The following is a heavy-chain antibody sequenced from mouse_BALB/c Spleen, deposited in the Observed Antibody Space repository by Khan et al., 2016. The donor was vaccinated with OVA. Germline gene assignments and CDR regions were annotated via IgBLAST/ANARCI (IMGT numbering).Heavy chain of an antibody. CDR3: ARFATATRNFYAADF. CDR1: GFSLNNYG. J-gene: IGHJ4*01. V-gene: IGHV2-3*01. Sequence: QVQLKQSGPGLVAPSQSLSITCTVSGFSLNNYGINWIRQPPGKGLEWLGVIWGDGSTNYHSVLKSRLSISKDYSKSQVFFKLNSLQTDDTATYYCARFATATRNFYAADFWGQGTSVTVSS. D-gene: IGHD1-2*01. CDR2: IWGDGST.